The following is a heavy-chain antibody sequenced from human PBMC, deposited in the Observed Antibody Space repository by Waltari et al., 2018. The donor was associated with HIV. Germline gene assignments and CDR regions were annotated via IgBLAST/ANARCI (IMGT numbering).Heavy chain of an antibody. D-gene: IGHD6-6*01. CDR3: ARDSRGSTWSLNWFDP. V-gene: IGHV3-21*02. Sequence: EVQLVESGGGPVKPGASLRLSCVTSGFLFNRYSMNLVRQAPGKGPEWVSSISSSGNFKHYADSVKGRFTISRDNAENSLYLQMNGLRAEDTAIYYCARDSRGSTWSLNWFDPWGQGTLVTVSS. J-gene: IGHJ5*02. CDR2: ISSSGNFK. CDR1: GFLFNRYS.